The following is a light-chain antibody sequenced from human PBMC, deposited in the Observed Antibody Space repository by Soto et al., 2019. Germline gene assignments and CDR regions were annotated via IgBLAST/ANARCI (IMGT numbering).Light chain of an antibody. CDR3: QQYHDWPWT. Sequence: EIVMTQSPATLSVSPGERATLSCRASQSVSGHLAWYRQEPGQPPRLLVYAASTGATGIPARFRGSGSGTEFTLTINRLQSEDFAVYYCQQYHDWPWTFGQGTKVEIK. J-gene: IGKJ1*01. CDR2: AAS. V-gene: IGKV3-15*01. CDR1: QSVSGH.